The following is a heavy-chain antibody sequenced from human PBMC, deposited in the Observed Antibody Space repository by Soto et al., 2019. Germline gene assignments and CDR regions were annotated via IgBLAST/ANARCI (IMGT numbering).Heavy chain of an antibody. Sequence: GGSLRLSCEASGFTFSGYWMSWVRQAPGKGLGWVADIKHDGSVQYYVDSVKGRFTISRDNAKKLLFLQMNGLRAEDTALYYCARAKYSNAWYSFDLWGQGTLVTVSS. CDR1: GFTFSGYW. CDR3: ARAKYSNAWYSFDL. J-gene: IGHJ4*02. D-gene: IGHD4-4*01. CDR2: IKHDGSVQ. V-gene: IGHV3-7*03.